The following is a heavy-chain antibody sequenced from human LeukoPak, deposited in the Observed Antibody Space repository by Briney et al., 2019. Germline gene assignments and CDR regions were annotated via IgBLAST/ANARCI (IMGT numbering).Heavy chain of an antibody. J-gene: IGHJ4*02. Sequence: KPSETLSLTCTVSGGSISSYYCSWIRQPPGKGLEWIGFIFYSGTTNYNPSLKSRFTISVDTSKNQFSLKLSSGTAADTAVYYCARGGWNKFDYWGQGTLVTVSS. CDR3: ARGGWNKFDY. D-gene: IGHD3-22*01. CDR2: IFYSGTT. V-gene: IGHV4-59*01. CDR1: GGSISSYY.